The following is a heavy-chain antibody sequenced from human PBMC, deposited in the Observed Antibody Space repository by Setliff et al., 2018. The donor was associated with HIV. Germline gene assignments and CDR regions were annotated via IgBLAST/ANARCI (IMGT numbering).Heavy chain of an antibody. V-gene: IGHV3-23*01. D-gene: IGHD2-2*01. CDR3: AKVNPRSVVPSARILGGFDP. CDR1: GLRFNKAW. Sequence: PGGSLRLSCAASGLRFNKAWMNWVRQAPGKGLEWVSVISGSGGSTYYADFVKGRFTISRDNSKNTLYLRMNSLRADDTAVYYCAKVNPRSVVPSARILGGFDPWGQGTPVTVSS. CDR2: ISGSGGST. J-gene: IGHJ5*02.